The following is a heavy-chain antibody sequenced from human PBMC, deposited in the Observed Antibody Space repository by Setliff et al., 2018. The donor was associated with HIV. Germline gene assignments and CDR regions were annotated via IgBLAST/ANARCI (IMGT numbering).Heavy chain of an antibody. Sequence: PGESLKISCKASGFDFTKYWIGWVRQMPGKGLEWMGIVYGGDSDTRYNPSFEGQVTMSADRSITTAYLQWSRLKASDTAMYYCATLTNFDHWSQGTLVTVSS. V-gene: IGHV5-51*01. J-gene: IGHJ4*02. D-gene: IGHD7-27*01. CDR1: GFDFTKYW. CDR2: VYGGDSDT. CDR3: ATLTNFDH.